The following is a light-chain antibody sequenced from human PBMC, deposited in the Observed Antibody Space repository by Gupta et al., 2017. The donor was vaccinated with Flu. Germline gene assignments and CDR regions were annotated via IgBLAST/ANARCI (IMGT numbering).Light chain of an antibody. CDR3: QSADSSGTDLV. CDR2: KDS. CDR1: ALPKQY. J-gene: IGLJ1*01. V-gene: IGLV3-25*02. Sequence: SYALTQPHSVSVSPGQTARITCSGDALPKQYAYWYQQKPGQAPVLVIYKDSERPSGIPERFSGSSSGTTVTLTISGVQAEDEADYYCQSADSSGTDLVFGTGTKVTVL.